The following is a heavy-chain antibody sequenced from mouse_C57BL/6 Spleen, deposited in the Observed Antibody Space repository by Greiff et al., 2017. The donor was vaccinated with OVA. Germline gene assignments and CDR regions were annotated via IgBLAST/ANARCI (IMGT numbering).Heavy chain of an antibody. CDR3: ARSYDGYLYYFDY. D-gene: IGHD2-3*01. CDR1: GYTFTSYW. Sequence: QVQLQQPGAELVKPGASVKLSCKASGYTFTSYWMHWVKQRPGQGLEWIGMIHPNSGSTNYNEKFKSKATLTVDKSSSTAYMQLSSLTSEDSAVYYCARSYDGYLYYFDYWGQGTTLTVSS. V-gene: IGHV1-64*01. CDR2: IHPNSGST. J-gene: IGHJ2*01.